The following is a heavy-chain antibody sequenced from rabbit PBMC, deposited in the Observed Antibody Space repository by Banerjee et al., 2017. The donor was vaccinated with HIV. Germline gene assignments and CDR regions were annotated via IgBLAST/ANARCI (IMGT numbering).Heavy chain of an antibody. Sequence: QEQLEESGGDLVKPGASLTLTCTASGFSFSSSDYMCWVHQAPGKGLEWISCIAGSSSDFTYSASWAKGRFTISKTSSTTVTLQMTSLTAADTATYFCARDTGSSFSSYGMDLWGPGTLVTVS. D-gene: IGHD8-1*01. CDR1: GFSFSSSDY. CDR3: ARDTGSSFSSYGMDL. V-gene: IGHV1S45*01. J-gene: IGHJ6*01. CDR2: IAGSSSDFT.